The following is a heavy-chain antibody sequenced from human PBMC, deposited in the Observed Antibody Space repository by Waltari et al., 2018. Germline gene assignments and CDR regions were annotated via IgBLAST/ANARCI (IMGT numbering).Heavy chain of an antibody. CDR2: IYSGGST. D-gene: IGHD4-17*01. CDR1: GFTVSSNY. J-gene: IGHJ4*02. V-gene: IGHV3-53*01. Sequence: EVQLVESGGGLIQPGGSLRLSCAASGFTVSSNYMSWVGQAPGKGLEWVSVIYSGGSTYYADSVKGRFTISRDNSKNTLYLQMNSLRAEDTAVYFCAREGGYGDYSLDSWGQGTLVTVSS. CDR3: AREGGYGDYSLDS.